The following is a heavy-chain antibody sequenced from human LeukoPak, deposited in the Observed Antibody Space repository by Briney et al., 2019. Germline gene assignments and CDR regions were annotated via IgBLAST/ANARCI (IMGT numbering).Heavy chain of an antibody. J-gene: IGHJ4*02. CDR2: ISYDGSNK. CDR3: ASPRDGYYDY. V-gene: IGHV3-30-3*01. Sequence: GGSLRLSCAASGFTFSSYAMHLVRQAPGKGLEWVAVISYDGSNKYYADSVKGRFTISRDNSKNTLYLQMNSLRAEDSAVYYCASPRDGYYDYWGQGTLVTVSS. D-gene: IGHD5-24*01. CDR1: GFTFSSYA.